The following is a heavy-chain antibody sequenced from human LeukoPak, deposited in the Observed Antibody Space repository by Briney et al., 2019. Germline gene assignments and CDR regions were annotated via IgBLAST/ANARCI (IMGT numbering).Heavy chain of an antibody. D-gene: IGHD1-26*01. Sequence: SETLSLTCTVSGGSISSYYWSWIRQPPGKGLEWIGYIYTSGSTNYNPSLKSRVTISVDTSKNQFSLKLSSVTAADTAVYYCAGYAFGVGLHYYYYMDVWGKGTTVTVSS. CDR2: IYTSGST. J-gene: IGHJ6*03. CDR3: AGYAFGVGLHYYYYMDV. CDR1: GGSISSYY. V-gene: IGHV4-4*09.